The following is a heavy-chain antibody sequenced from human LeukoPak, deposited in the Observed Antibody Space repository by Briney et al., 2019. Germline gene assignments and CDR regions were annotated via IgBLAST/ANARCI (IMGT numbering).Heavy chain of an antibody. J-gene: IGHJ4*02. CDR2: ISQDGSET. D-gene: IGHD2-2*01. Sequence: GSLRLSCAASGFTFSYYWMSRVRQAPGKGLEWVATISQDGSETYYADSVKGRFTISRDNSKNTLYLQMNSLRAEDTAVYYCARADQIGYCSSTSCSSFGYWGQGTLVTVSS. CDR1: GFTFSYYW. V-gene: IGHV3-7*04. CDR3: ARADQIGYCSSTSCSSFGY.